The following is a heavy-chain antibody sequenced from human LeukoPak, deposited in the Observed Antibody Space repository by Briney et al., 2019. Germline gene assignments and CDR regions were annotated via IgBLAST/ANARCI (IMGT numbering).Heavy chain of an antibody. CDR1: GFTIINAW. D-gene: IGHD3-22*01. J-gene: IGHJ3*02. CDR3: TTVERDYDSGGPRAVAFDI. CDR2: IKSKTDGATT. V-gene: IGHV3-15*01. Sequence: PGASLRLSCAAAGFTIINAWMSWVRQAPGKGLELLGIIKSKTDGATTDYAAPVKRRFTISRDDSTNTLYLQMNSLKTEDTAVYYCTTVERDYDSGGPRAVAFDIWGQGTMVTVSS.